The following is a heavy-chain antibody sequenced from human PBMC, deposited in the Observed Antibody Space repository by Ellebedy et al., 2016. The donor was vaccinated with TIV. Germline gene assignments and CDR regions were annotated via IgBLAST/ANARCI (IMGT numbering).Heavy chain of an antibody. J-gene: IGHJ1*01. CDR3: AISTVMIHFQH. CDR1: GFTFSNFG. Sequence: PGGSLRLSCAASGFTFSNFGIHWVRQAPGKGLDWVAFISYDGAKTYYVDSVKGRFTISRDNSKNTVSLQMNSLRGEDTAVYYCAISTVMIHFQHWGQGTLVTVSS. CDR2: ISYDGAKT. D-gene: IGHD3-16*01. V-gene: IGHV3-30*03.